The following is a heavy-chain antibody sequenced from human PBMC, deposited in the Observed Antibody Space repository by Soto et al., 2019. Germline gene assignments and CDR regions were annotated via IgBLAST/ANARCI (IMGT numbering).Heavy chain of an antibody. V-gene: IGHV3-30-3*01. J-gene: IGHJ4*02. D-gene: IGHD3-10*01. CDR3: ARDPPLWY. Sequence: QVQLVESGGGVVQPGRSLRLSCAASGFTFSSYAMHWVRQAPGKGLEWVAVISYDGSNKYYADSVKGRFTVSRDNSKNTLYLQMNSLRAEDTAVYDCARDPPLWYWGQGTLVTVSS. CDR1: GFTFSSYA. CDR2: ISYDGSNK.